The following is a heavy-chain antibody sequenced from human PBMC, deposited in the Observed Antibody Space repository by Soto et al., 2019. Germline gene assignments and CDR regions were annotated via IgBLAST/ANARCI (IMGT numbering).Heavy chain of an antibody. D-gene: IGHD4-17*01. V-gene: IGHV1-69*02. CDR2: IIPILGIA. J-gene: IGHJ4*02. Sequence: SVKVSCKASGGTFSSYTISWVRQAPGQGLEWMGRIIPILGIANYAQKFQGRVTITADKSTSTAYMELSSLRSEDTAVYYCARGSMTTVTTFGYWGQGTLVTVSS. CDR3: ARGSMTTVTTFGY. CDR1: GGTFSSYT.